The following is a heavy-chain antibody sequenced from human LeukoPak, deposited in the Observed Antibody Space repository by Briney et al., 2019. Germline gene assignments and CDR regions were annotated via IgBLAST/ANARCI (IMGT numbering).Heavy chain of an antibody. CDR3: ARGKKRLRLWYGMDV. D-gene: IGHD4/OR15-4a*01. CDR1: GLSVSHNY. Sequence: GSLRLSCAASGLSVSHNYMTWVRQPPGKGLECIGEINHSGSTNYNPSLKSRVTISVDTSKNQFSLKLSSVTAADTAVYYCARGKKRLRLWYGMDVWGQGTTVTVSS. J-gene: IGHJ6*02. V-gene: IGHV4-34*01. CDR2: INHSGST.